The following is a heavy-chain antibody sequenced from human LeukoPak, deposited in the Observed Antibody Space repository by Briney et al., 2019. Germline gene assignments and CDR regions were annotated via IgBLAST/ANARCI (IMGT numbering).Heavy chain of an antibody. V-gene: IGHV4-38-2*02. D-gene: IGHD3-10*01. Sequence: KPSETLSLTCTVSGYSISSGYYWGWIRQPPGKGLEWIGSIYHSGSTNYNPSLKSRVTISVDKSKNQFSLKLSSVTAADTAVYYCARAPYGSGSYGGLGFDPWGQGTLVTVSS. CDR2: IYHSGST. J-gene: IGHJ5*02. CDR1: GYSISSGYY. CDR3: ARAPYGSGSYGGLGFDP.